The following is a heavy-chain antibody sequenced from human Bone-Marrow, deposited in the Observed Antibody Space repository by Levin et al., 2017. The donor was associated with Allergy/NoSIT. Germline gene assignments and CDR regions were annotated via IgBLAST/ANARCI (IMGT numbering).Heavy chain of an antibody. CDR3: AKRYCSGGSCERGYYYYGLDV. J-gene: IGHJ6*02. CDR1: GFTFSNHA. Sequence: PGGSLRLSCAASGFTFSNHALNWVRQAPGKGLESVSTISGSGGNTYYADSVKGRFTISRDNSKNTLYLQMNDLRAEDTALYYCAKRYCSGGSCERGYYYYGLDVWGQGTTVTVSS. V-gene: IGHV3-23*01. D-gene: IGHD2-15*01. CDR2: ISGSGGNT.